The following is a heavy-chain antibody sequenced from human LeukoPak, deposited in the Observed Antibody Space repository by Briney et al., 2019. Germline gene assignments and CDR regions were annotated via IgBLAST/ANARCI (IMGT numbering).Heavy chain of an antibody. D-gene: IGHD2-2*01. CDR3: ARSESVPAATWDWFDP. J-gene: IGHJ5*02. CDR1: GGTFISYA. CDR2: IIPIFGTA. Sequence: GASVKASCKASGGTFISYAISWVRQAPGQGLEWMGGIIPIFGTANYAQKFQGRVTITADESTSTAYMELSSLRSEDTAVYYCARSESVPAATWDWFDPWGQGTLVTVSS. V-gene: IGHV1-69*13.